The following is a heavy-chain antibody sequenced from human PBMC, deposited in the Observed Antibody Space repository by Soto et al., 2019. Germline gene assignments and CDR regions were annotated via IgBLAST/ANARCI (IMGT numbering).Heavy chain of an antibody. CDR1: GFTFSNYE. V-gene: IGHV3-48*03. Sequence: ESGGGLVQPGGSLRLSCAASGFTFSNYEMNWVRQAPGKGLEWLAYISTSGSPIYYADSVKGRFTISRDDAKNSLYLQMNNLRAEDTAVYYCARESLRFLEWSFDYWGQGTLVTVSS. J-gene: IGHJ4*02. CDR3: ARESLRFLEWSFDY. CDR2: ISTSGSPI. D-gene: IGHD3-3*01.